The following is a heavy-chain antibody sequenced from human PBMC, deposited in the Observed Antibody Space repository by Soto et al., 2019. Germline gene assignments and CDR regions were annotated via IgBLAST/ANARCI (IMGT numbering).Heavy chain of an antibody. V-gene: IGHV4-34*01. Sequence: QVQLQQWGAGLLKPSETLSLTCAVYGGSFSGYYWSWIRQPPGQGLEWIGEINHSGSTNYNPSLMSRVAISVDTSKNQFSLKLSSVTAADTAVYYCARPAGPNWFDPWGQGTLVTVSS. CDR2: INHSGST. CDR1: GGSFSGYY. CDR3: ARPAGPNWFDP. J-gene: IGHJ5*02.